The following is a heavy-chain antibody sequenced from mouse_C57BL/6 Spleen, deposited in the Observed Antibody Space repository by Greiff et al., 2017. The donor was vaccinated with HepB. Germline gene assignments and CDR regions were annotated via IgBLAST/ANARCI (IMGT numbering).Heavy chain of an antibody. Sequence: VQLVESGPGLVQPSQSLSITCTVSGFSLTSYGVHWVRQSPGKGLEWLGVIWRGASTDYNAAFMYRLSTTKDYSKSQVFFKMNSLQADDTAIYYCAKESYAMDYWGQGTSVTVAS. CDR2: IWRGAST. V-gene: IGHV2-5*01. CDR3: AKESYAMDY. J-gene: IGHJ4*01. CDR1: GFSLTSYG.